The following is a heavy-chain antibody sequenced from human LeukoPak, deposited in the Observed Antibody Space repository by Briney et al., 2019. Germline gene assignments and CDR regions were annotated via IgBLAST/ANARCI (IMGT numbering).Heavy chain of an antibody. D-gene: IGHD6-6*01. CDR1: GYTFTGYY. Sequence: GASVTVSCKASGYTFTGYYMHWVRQAPGQGLEWMGWINPNSGGTNYAQKFQGRVTMTRDTSISTAYMELSRPRSDDTAVYYCARDRVSAARTNYYYYMDVWGKGTTVTVSS. J-gene: IGHJ6*03. V-gene: IGHV1-2*02. CDR2: INPNSGGT. CDR3: ARDRVSAARTNYYYYMDV.